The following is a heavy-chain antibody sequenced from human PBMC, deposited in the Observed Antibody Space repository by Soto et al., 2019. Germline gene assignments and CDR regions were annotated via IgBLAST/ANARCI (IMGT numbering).Heavy chain of an antibody. CDR3: AKPPHIVVVVAATPLDY. J-gene: IGHJ4*02. V-gene: IGHV3-23*01. Sequence: GGSLRLSCAASGFTFSSYAMSWVRQAPGKGLEGVSAISGSGGSTYYADSVKGRFTISRDNSKNTLYLQMNSLRAEDTAVYYCAKPPHIVVVVAATPLDYWGQGTPVTVSS. D-gene: IGHD2-15*01. CDR2: ISGSGGST. CDR1: GFTFSSYA.